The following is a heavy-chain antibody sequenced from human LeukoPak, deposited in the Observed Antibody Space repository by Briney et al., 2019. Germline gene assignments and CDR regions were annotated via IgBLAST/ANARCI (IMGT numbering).Heavy chain of an antibody. CDR2: ISGSGGDT. D-gene: IGHD1-26*01. V-gene: IGHV3-23*01. Sequence: GGSLRLSCAASGFTFGNFLMTWVRQAPGKGPEWVSAISGSGGDTYYADSVKGRFTISRDNSKNTLYLQMNSLRAEDTAVYYCAKKGATTGDFDYWGQGTLVTVSS. CDR3: AKKGATTGDFDY. CDR1: GFTFGNFL. J-gene: IGHJ4*02.